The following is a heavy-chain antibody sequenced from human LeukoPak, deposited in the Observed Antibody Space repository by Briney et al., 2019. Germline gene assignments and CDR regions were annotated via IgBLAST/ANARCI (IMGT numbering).Heavy chain of an antibody. D-gene: IGHD3-22*01. J-gene: IGHJ1*01. CDR3: ARMGYYYDSSGYWEYFQH. CDR2: IYTSGST. V-gene: IGHV4-59*10. Sequence: SETLSLTCAVYGGSFSGYYWSWIRQPAGKGLEWIGRIYTSGSTNYNPSLKSRVTMSVDTSKNQFSLKLSSVTAADTAVYYCARMGYYYDSSGYWEYFQHWSQGTLVTVSS. CDR1: GGSFSGYY.